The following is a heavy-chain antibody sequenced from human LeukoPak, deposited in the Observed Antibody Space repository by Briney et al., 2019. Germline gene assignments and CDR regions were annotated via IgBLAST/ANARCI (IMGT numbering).Heavy chain of an antibody. V-gene: IGHV1-18*01. CDR3: ACSRDGYNNRDY. J-gene: IGHJ4*02. CDR2: ISAYNGNT. CDR1: GYTFTSYG. Sequence: ASVKVSCKASGYTFTSYGISWVRQAPGQGLEWMGWISAYNGNTNYAQKFQGRVTITADKSTSTAYMELSSLRSEDTAVYYCACSRDGYNNRDYWGQGTLVTVSS. D-gene: IGHD5-24*01.